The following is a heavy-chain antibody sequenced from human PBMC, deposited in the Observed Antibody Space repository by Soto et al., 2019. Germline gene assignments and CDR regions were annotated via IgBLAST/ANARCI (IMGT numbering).Heavy chain of an antibody. D-gene: IGHD6-13*01. CDR3: ARHQSHSSSYVDP. Sequence: QLQLQESGPGLVKPSETLSLTCTVSGGSISSSSYYWGWIRQPPGKGLEWIGSIYYSGSTYYNPSLKSRVTISVDTSMNQFSLELSSVTAADTAVYYCARHQSHSSSYVDPWGQGTLVTVSS. J-gene: IGHJ5*02. CDR2: IYYSGST. V-gene: IGHV4-39*01. CDR1: GGSISSSSYY.